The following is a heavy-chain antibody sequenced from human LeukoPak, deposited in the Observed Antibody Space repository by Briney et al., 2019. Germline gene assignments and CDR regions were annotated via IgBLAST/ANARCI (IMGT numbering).Heavy chain of an antibody. J-gene: IGHJ4*02. Sequence: GGSLRLSCAASGFTFSSYEMNWVRQAPGKGLEWVSYISSSSSYIYYADSVKGRFTISRDNAKNSLYLQMNSLRAEDTAVYYCARDRSSRWGQGTLVTVSS. D-gene: IGHD6-13*01. CDR1: GFTFSSYE. CDR2: ISSSSSYI. V-gene: IGHV3-21*05. CDR3: ARDRSSR.